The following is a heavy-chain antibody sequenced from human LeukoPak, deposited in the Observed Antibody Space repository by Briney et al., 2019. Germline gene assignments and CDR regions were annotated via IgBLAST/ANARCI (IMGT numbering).Heavy chain of an antibody. CDR2: IYDSGST. Sequence: GSLRLSCAASGFTFSSYAMSWIRQPPGKGLEWIGYIYDSGSTNYNPSLKSRVTISVDTSKNQFSLKLTSMTAADTAVYYCARACGGGSCRFQYWGQGTLVTVSS. CDR3: ARACGGGSCRFQY. CDR1: GFTFSSYA. J-gene: IGHJ4*02. D-gene: IGHD2-15*01. V-gene: IGHV4-59*01.